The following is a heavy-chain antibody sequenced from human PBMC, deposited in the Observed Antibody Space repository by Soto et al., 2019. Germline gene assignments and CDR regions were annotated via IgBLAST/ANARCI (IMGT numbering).Heavy chain of an antibody. D-gene: IGHD3-3*01. CDR2: ISAYNGNT. Sequence: ASVKVSCKASGYTFTSYGISWVRQAPGQGLEWMGWISAYNGNTNYAQKLQGRVTMTTDTSTSTAYMELRSLRSDDTAVYYCARLGYDFWSGYYTYWGQGTLVTVSS. J-gene: IGHJ4*02. V-gene: IGHV1-18*01. CDR1: GYTFTSYG. CDR3: ARLGYDFWSGYYTY.